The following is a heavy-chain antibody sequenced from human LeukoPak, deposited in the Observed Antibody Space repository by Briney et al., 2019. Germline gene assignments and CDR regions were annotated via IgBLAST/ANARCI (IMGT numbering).Heavy chain of an antibody. CDR3: ARGCSSSWYRVSNFDAFDI. CDR1: GFTFSSYE. CDR2: ISSSGSTI. V-gene: IGHV3-48*03. D-gene: IGHD6-13*01. J-gene: IGHJ3*02. Sequence: GGSLRLSCAASGFTFSSYEMNWVRQAPGKGLEWVSYISSSGSTIYYADSVKGRFTISRDNAKNSLYLQMNSLRAEDTAVYYCARGCSSSWYRVSNFDAFDIWGQGTMVTVSS.